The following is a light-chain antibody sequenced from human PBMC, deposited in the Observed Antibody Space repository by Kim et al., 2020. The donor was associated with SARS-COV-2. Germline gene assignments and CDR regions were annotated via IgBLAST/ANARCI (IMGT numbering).Light chain of an antibody. Sequence: SVVYRVTFTCRASQCVSNYLARYQQKPGKVPKLLIDAASALQSGVPSRFSGSGSGTDFTLTISSLQPEDVATYYCQKYNSAPLTFGGGTKVDIK. J-gene: IGKJ4*01. V-gene: IGKV1-27*01. CDR1: QCVSNY. CDR3: QKYNSAPLT. CDR2: AAS.